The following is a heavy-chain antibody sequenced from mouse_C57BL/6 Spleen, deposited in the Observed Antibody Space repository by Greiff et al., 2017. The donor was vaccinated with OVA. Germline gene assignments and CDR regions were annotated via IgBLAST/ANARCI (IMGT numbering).Heavy chain of an antibody. J-gene: IGHJ3*01. V-gene: IGHV1-82*01. Sequence: VKLMESGPELVKPGASVSISCKASGFAFSSSRINWVKQRPGKGLEWIGRIYTGDGDINYNGKFKGKATLTADKSSSTAYMQRSSLTSEDSAVYFGAREVNYYDWFAYWGQGTLVTVSA. CDR1: GFAFSSSR. CDR2: IYTGDGDI. D-gene: IGHD1-1*01. CDR3: AREVNYYDWFAY.